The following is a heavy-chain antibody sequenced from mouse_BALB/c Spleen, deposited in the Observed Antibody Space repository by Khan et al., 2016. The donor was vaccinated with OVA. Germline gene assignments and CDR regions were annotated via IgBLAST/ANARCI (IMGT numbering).Heavy chain of an antibody. D-gene: IGHD2-10*01. CDR2: IWGDGST. J-gene: IGHJ4*01. V-gene: IGHV2-6-7*01. Sequence: VQLQESGPGLVVPSQSLSITCTVSGFSLTGYGVNWVRQPPGKGLEWLGMIWGDGSTDYNSALKSRLSISKDNSKSQVFLKMNSLQTDDTARYYCARAYYGNYREAMDYWGQGTSVTVSP. CDR1: GFSLTGYG. CDR3: ARAYYGNYREAMDY.